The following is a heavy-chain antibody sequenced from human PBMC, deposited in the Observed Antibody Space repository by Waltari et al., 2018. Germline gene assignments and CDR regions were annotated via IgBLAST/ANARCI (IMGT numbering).Heavy chain of an antibody. CDR2: ITADGRSR. CDR1: GFMFSIDL. Sequence: EGQLLESGGGLVQTGGSLRLAWAASGFMFSIDLMTWVRQAHGKGLEWVSTITADGRSRNYADSVKGRFTISRDNSKNILDLQMNTLRAEDTAVYFCAKADFGNPYWFFDLWGRGTLLTVSS. CDR3: AKADFGNPYWFFDL. D-gene: IGHD3-10*01. J-gene: IGHJ2*01. V-gene: IGHV3-23*01.